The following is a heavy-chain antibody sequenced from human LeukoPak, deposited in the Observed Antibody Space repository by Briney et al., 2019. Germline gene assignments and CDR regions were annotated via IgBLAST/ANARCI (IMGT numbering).Heavy chain of an antibody. CDR3: ARGGGLYYDILTGYYFSPHAFDI. CDR2: ISSSSNYI. Sequence: GGSLRLSCAASGFTFSSYSMNWVRQTPGKGLEWVSSISSSSNYIYYADSVKGRFTISRDNAKNSLYLQMNSPRAEDTAVYYCARGGGLYYDILTGYYFSPHAFDIWGQGTMVTVSS. V-gene: IGHV3-21*01. CDR1: GFTFSSYS. D-gene: IGHD3-9*01. J-gene: IGHJ3*02.